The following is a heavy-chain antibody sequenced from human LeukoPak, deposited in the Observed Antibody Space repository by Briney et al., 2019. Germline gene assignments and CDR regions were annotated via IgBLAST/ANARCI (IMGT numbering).Heavy chain of an antibody. CDR3: ARGGTIFGVVTLGYFDY. Sequence: ASVKVSCKASGYTFTSYAMHWVRQAPGQRLEWMGWINAGNGNTKYSQKFQGRVTITRDTSASTAYMELSSLRSEDTAVYYCARGGTIFGVVTLGYFDYWGQGTLVTVSS. J-gene: IGHJ4*02. V-gene: IGHV1-3*01. CDR2: INAGNGNT. D-gene: IGHD3-3*01. CDR1: GYTFTSYA.